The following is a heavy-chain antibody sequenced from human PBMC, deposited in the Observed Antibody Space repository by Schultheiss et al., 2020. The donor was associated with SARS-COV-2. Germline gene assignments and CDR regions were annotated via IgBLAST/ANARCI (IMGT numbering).Heavy chain of an antibody. CDR1: GFTFSSYD. V-gene: IGHV3-13*05. J-gene: IGHJ4*02. Sequence: GGSLRLSCAASGFTFSSYDMHWVRQATGKGLEWVSAIGTAGDPYYPGSVKGRFTISRDNSRNTLFLQMNSLRAEDTALYYCAKGRVFGVLTAFDFWGQVTLVTVSS. D-gene: IGHD3-3*01. CDR3: AKGRVFGVLTAFDF. CDR2: IGTAGDP.